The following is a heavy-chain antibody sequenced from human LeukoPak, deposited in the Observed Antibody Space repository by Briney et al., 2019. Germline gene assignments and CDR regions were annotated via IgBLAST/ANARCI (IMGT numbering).Heavy chain of an antibody. J-gene: IGHJ4*02. V-gene: IGHV3-48*03. CDR3: ATYSPFFEN. CDR2: ISSSGSPI. D-gene: IGHD2-21*01. Sequence: GGSLRLSCVASGFTFSSYEMNWVRQAPGKGLEWVSYISSSGSPIYDADSVKGRFTISRDNAKNSLYLQMNSLRVEDTAVYYCATYSPFFENWGQGTLVTVSS. CDR1: GFTFSSYE.